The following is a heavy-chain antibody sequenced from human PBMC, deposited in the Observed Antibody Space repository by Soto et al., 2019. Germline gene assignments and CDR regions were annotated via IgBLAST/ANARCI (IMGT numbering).Heavy chain of an antibody. J-gene: IGHJ3*02. V-gene: IGHV5-51*01. D-gene: IGHD4-4*01. CDR2: IYPGDSDT. Sequence: GESLKISCKGSGYSFTSHWIGWVRQMPGKGLEWMGIIYPGDSDTRYSPSFQGQVTISADKSISTAYLQWSSLKASDTAMYYCERQRATVTSPDAFDIWGQGTMVTV. CDR3: ERQRATVTSPDAFDI. CDR1: GYSFTSHW.